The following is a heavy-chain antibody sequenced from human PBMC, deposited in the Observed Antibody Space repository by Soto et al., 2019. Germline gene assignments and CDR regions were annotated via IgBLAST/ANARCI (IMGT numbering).Heavy chain of an antibody. Sequence: QVQLVQSGAEVKKPGSSVKVSCKASGGTFSRYTINWVRQAPGQGLEWMGRIIPIAAIANYTQKFQGRVTITVDISSTTAYMELSSLRSDDTAVYYCARGSTIVRGAPSWFDPWGQGTLVTVSS. D-gene: IGHD3-10*01. V-gene: IGHV1-69*02. CDR2: IIPIAAIA. CDR3: ARGSTIVRGAPSWFDP. CDR1: GGTFSRYT. J-gene: IGHJ5*02.